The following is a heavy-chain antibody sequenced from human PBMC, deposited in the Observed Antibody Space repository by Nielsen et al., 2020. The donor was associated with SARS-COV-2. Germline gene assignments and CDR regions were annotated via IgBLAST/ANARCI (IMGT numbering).Heavy chain of an antibody. CDR1: GYTFTSNA. J-gene: IGHJ6*03. CDR2: INTNTGNP. V-gene: IGHV7-4-1*02. CDR3: ARVGRGDYTGYYYMDV. D-gene: IGHD4-17*01. Sequence: ASVKVSCKASGYTFTSNAMNWVRQAPGQGLEWMGWINTNTGNPTYAQGFTGRFVFSLDTSVSTAYLQISSLKAEDTAVYYCARVGRGDYTGYYYMDVWGKGTTVTVSS.